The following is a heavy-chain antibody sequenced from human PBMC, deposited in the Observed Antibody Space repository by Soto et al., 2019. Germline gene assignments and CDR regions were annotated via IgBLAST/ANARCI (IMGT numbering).Heavy chain of an antibody. V-gene: IGHV1-69*13. CDR1: GDTFSSYA. CDR2: IIPIFGTA. J-gene: IGHJ4*02. D-gene: IGHD4-17*01. Sequence: SVKVSCKASGDTFSSYAISWVRQAPGQGLEWMGGIIPIFGTANYAQKFQGRVTITADESTSTAYMELSSLRSEDTAVYYCASSMTTVTTMDYWGQGTLVTVSS. CDR3: ASSMTTVTTMDY.